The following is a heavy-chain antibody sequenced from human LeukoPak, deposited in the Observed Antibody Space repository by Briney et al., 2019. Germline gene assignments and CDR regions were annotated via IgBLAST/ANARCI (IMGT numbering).Heavy chain of an antibody. V-gene: IGHV1-18*01. CDR2: ISAYNGNT. J-gene: IGHJ3*02. CDR1: GYTFTSYG. Sequence: GSVKVSCKASGYTFTSYGISWVRQAPGQGLEWMGWISAYNGNTNYAQKLQGRVTMTTDTSTSTAYMELSSLRSEDTAVYYCATDSAAAAFGTSHSYDAFDIWGQGTMVTVSS. D-gene: IGHD2-2*01. CDR3: ATDSAAAAFGTSHSYDAFDI.